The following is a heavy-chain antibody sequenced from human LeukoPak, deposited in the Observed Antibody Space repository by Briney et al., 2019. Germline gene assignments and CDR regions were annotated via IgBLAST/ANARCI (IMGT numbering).Heavy chain of an antibody. Sequence: SETLSLTCTISGYSISSGYYWGWIRQPPGKGLEWIGSIYHSGSTYYNPSLKSRVTISVDTSKNQFSLKLSSVTAADTAVYYCASYLWFGEFHFDYWGQGTLVTVSS. J-gene: IGHJ4*02. V-gene: IGHV4-38-2*02. D-gene: IGHD3-10*01. CDR2: IYHSGST. CDR3: ASYLWFGEFHFDY. CDR1: GYSISSGYY.